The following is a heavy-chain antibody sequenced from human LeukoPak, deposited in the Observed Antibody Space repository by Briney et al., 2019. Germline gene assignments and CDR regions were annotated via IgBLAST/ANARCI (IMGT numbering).Heavy chain of an antibody. Sequence: PGGSLRLSCAASGFTFSSYAMSWVRQSPGKGLEWVSAISGSGVSTYYADSVKGRFTISRDNSKNTLYLQMNSLRAEDTAVYSCTKGREGNQMTTVNMDVWGKGTTVTVSS. D-gene: IGHD4-11*01. V-gene: IGHV3-23*01. CDR2: ISGSGVST. CDR3: TKGREGNQMTTVNMDV. CDR1: GFTFSSYA. J-gene: IGHJ6*03.